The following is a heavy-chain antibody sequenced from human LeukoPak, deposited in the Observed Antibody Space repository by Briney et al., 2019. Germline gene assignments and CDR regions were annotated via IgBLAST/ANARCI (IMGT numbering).Heavy chain of an antibody. V-gene: IGHV1-46*01. J-gene: IGHJ4*02. Sequence: ASVKVSCKASGYTFTSYGISWVRQAPGQGLEWMGIINPSGGSTSYAQKFQGRVTMTRDTSTSTIYMELSSLRSEDTAVYYCARGYYGGDSYFDYWGQGTLVTVSS. D-gene: IGHD4-23*01. CDR2: INPSGGST. CDR3: ARGYYGGDSYFDY. CDR1: GYTFTSYG.